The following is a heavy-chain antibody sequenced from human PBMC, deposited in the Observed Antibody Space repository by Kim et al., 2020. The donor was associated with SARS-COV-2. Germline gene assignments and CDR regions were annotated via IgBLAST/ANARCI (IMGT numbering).Heavy chain of an antibody. D-gene: IGHD6-6*01. CDR2: IYSGGSST. V-gene: IGHV3-23*03. CDR3: AKDGAARIYYYYGMDV. Sequence: GGSLRLSCAASGFTFSSYAMSWVRQAPGKGLEWVSVIYSGGSSTYYADSVKGRFTISRDNSKNTLYLQMNSLRAEDTAVYYCAKDGAARIYYYYGMDVWGQVTTVTVSS. CDR1: GFTFSSYA. J-gene: IGHJ6*02.